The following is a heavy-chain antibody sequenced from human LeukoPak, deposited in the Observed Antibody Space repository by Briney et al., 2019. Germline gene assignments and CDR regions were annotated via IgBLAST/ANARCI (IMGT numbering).Heavy chain of an antibody. J-gene: IGHJ4*02. CDR3: ARDRYYYDSSASYFDY. Sequence: PSETLSLTCAVYGGSFSGYYWSWIRQPAGKGLEWIGRIHTSGSTNYSPSLKSRVTMSVDTSKNQFSLKLSSVTAADTAVYYCARDRYYYDSSASYFDYWGQGTLVTVSS. D-gene: IGHD3-22*01. CDR1: GGSFSGYY. CDR2: IHTSGST. V-gene: IGHV4-4*07.